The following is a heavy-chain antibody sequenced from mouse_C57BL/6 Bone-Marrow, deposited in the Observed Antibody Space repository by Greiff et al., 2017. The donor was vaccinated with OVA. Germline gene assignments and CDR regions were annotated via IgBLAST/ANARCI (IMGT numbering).Heavy chain of an antibody. CDR3: ARWSLPYAMDY. CDR2: IDPNSGGT. CDR1: GYTFTSYW. V-gene: IGHV1-72*01. Sequence: QVQLKQPGAELVKPGASVKLSCKASGYTFTSYWMHWVKQRPGRGLEWIGRIDPNSGGTKYNEKFKSKATLTVDKPSSTAYMQLSSLTSEDSAVYYCARWSLPYAMDYWGQGTSVTVSS. D-gene: IGHD6-2*01. J-gene: IGHJ4*01.